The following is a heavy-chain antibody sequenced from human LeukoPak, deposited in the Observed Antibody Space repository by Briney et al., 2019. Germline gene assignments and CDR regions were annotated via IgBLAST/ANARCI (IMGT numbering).Heavy chain of an antibody. Sequence: PGGSLRLSCAASGFTFSSYSMNWVRQAPGKGLEWVSSISSSSYIYYADSVKGRFTISRDNSKNTLYLQMNSLRAEDTAVYYCAKDPLLTAPMDVWGKGTTVTVSS. CDR3: AKDPLLTAPMDV. CDR2: ISSSSYI. V-gene: IGHV3-21*04. CDR1: GFTFSSYS. D-gene: IGHD7-27*01. J-gene: IGHJ6*03.